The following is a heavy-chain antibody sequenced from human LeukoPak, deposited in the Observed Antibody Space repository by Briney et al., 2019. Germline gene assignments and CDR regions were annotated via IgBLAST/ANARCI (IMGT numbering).Heavy chain of an antibody. D-gene: IGHD6-6*01. J-gene: IGHJ4*02. CDR3: ARDRPYSSSGVFDY. Sequence: ASVKVFCKASGYTFTGYYMHWVRQAPGQGLEWMGWINPNSGGTNYAQKFQGRVTMTRDTSISTAYMELSRLRSDDTAVYYCARDRPYSSSGVFDYWGQGTLVTVSS. CDR2: INPNSGGT. V-gene: IGHV1-2*02. CDR1: GYTFTGYY.